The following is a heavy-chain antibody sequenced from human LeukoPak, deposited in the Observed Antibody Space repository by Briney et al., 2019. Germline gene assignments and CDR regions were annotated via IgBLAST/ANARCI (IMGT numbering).Heavy chain of an antibody. J-gene: IGHJ4*02. CDR3: AKASGYSGSYYFDS. CDR2: ISGSGGST. CDR1: GFTFSGYA. V-gene: IGHV3-23*01. D-gene: IGHD1-26*01. Sequence: GGSLRLSCAASGFTFSGYAISWVRQAPGKGLEWVSAISGSGGSTYYADAVKGRFTVSRDNSKNTLYLQMNTLRAEDTAVYYCAKASGYSGSYYFDSWGQGTPVTVSS.